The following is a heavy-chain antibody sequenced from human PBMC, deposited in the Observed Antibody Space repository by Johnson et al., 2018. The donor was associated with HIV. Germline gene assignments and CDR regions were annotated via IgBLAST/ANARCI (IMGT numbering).Heavy chain of an antibody. V-gene: IGHV3-30*04. Sequence: QVQVVESGGGVVQPGTSLRLSCAPSGFTFSTSVMHWVRRAPGKGLEWVSGISVDGKSEYYADTVRGRFTISRDNSKNTLFLQMNSLRGEDTALYYCAKDMRGMECEVWASDYYDFGRDQPCQDPRGVLGIFDMWGQGTMVTVSS. CDR3: AKDMRGMECEVWASDYYDFGRDQPCQDPRGVLGIFDM. CDR1: GFTFSTSV. CDR2: ISVDGKSE. J-gene: IGHJ3*02. D-gene: IGHD3-3*01.